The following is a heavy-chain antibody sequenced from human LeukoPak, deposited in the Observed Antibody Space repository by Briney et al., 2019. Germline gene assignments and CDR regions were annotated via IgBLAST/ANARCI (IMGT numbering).Heavy chain of an antibody. Sequence: SETLSLTCAVYGGSFSGYYWSWIRQPPGKGLEWIGEINHSGSTNYNPSLKSRVTISVDTSKNQFSLKLSSVTAADTAVYYCARGIRSDILTGYPTNHFDYWGQGTLVTASS. J-gene: IGHJ4*02. CDR3: ARGIRSDILTGYPTNHFDY. V-gene: IGHV4-34*01. CDR1: GGSFSGYY. CDR2: INHSGST. D-gene: IGHD3-9*01.